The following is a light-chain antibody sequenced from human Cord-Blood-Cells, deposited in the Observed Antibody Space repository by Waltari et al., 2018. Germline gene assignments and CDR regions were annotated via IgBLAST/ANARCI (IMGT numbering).Light chain of an antibody. Sequence: QSALTQPASVSGSPGQSITISRTGPSSDVGRHNLVPWYQQHPSKAPKLMIYEVSKRPSGVSNRFSGSKSGNTASLTISGLQAEDEADYYCCSYAGSSTFVFGTGTEVTVL. CDR1: SSDVGRHNL. V-gene: IGLV2-23*02. CDR2: EVS. J-gene: IGLJ1*01. CDR3: CSYAGSSTFV.